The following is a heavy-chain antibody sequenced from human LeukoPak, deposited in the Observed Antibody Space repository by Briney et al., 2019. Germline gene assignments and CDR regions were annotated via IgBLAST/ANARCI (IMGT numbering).Heavy chain of an antibody. CDR2: ISYDGSNK. Sequence: GGSLRLSCAASGFTFSSYGMHWVRQAPGKGLEWVAVISYDGSNKYYADSVKGRFTISRDNSKNTLYLQMNSLRAEDTAVYYCAKVCCSGGSRYPVDYWGQGTLVTVSS. J-gene: IGHJ4*02. V-gene: IGHV3-30*18. D-gene: IGHD2-15*01. CDR3: AKVCCSGGSRYPVDY. CDR1: GFTFSSYG.